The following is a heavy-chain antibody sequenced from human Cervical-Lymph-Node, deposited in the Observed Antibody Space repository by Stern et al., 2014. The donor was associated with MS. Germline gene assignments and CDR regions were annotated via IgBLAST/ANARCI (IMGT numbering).Heavy chain of an antibody. CDR2: DNTHTGNP. Sequence: QVQLVQSGSELMKPGASVNISCKTFGYSFSAYALNWVRQAPGQGLEWMGWDNTHTGNPTYAQDFTGRFVFSLDTFDNTTYLQIIGLKAEDTAVYYCARGYSSGWYTSGYFDLWGRGTPVTVSS. V-gene: IGHV7-4-1*02. CDR1: GYSFSAYA. J-gene: IGHJ2*01. CDR3: ARGYSSGWYTSGYFDL. D-gene: IGHD6-19*01.